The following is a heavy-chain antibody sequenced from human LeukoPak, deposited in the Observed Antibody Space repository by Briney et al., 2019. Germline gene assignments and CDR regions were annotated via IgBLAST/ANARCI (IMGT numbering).Heavy chain of an antibody. J-gene: IGHJ4*02. Sequence: GGSLRLSCTASGFTFNGYSMNWVRQAPGKGLEWVSSISTSSSYIYYADSVKGRFTVSRNNPKNSLYLQMNSLRAEDTAVYYCARNRGDPSYFDYWGQGTLVTVSS. CDR2: ISTSSSYI. D-gene: IGHD4-17*01. V-gene: IGHV3-21*01. CDR1: GFTFNGYS. CDR3: ARNRGDPSYFDY.